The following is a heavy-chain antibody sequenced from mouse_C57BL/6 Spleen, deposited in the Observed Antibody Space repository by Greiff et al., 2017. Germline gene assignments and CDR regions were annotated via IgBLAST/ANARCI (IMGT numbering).Heavy chain of an antibody. CDR3: AREDTTVVAYYAMDY. V-gene: IGHV5-4*01. Sequence: EVKLVESGGGLVKPGGSLKLSCAASGFTFSSYAMSWVRQTPEKRLEWVATISDGGSYTYYPDNVKGRFTISRDNAKNNLYLQMSHLKSEDTAMYYCAREDTTVVAYYAMDYWGQGTSVTVSS. CDR1: GFTFSSYA. D-gene: IGHD1-1*01. CDR2: ISDGGSYT. J-gene: IGHJ4*01.